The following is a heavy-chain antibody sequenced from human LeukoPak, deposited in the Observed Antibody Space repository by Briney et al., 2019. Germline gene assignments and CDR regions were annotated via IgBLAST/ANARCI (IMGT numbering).Heavy chain of an antibody. Sequence: SETLSLTCTVSGGSISSYYWSWIRQPPGKGLEWIGYIYYSGSTNYNPSLKSRVTMSVDTSKNQFSLKLSSVTAADTAVYYCARRGSSSWWSYFDYWGQGTLVTVSS. CDR2: IYYSGST. CDR1: GGSISSYY. J-gene: IGHJ4*02. V-gene: IGHV4-59*01. D-gene: IGHD6-13*01. CDR3: ARRGSSSWWSYFDY.